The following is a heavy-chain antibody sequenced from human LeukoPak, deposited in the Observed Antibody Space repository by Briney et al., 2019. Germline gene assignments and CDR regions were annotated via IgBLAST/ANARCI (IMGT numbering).Heavy chain of an antibody. J-gene: IGHJ4*02. CDR1: GYTLTELS. D-gene: IGHD3-22*01. CDR3: ATGPAPSSGYYYPFEDY. CDR2: FDPEDGET. Sequence: GASVKVSCKVSGYTLTELSMHWVRQAPGKGLEWMGGFDPEDGETIYAQKFQGRVTMTEDTSTDTAYMELSSLRSEDMAVYYCATGPAPSSGYYYPFEDYWGQGTLVTVSS. V-gene: IGHV1-24*01.